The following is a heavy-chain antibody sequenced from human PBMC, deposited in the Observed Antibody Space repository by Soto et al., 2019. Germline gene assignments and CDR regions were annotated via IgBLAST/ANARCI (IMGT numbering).Heavy chain of an antibody. CDR1: GDTIITGGYP. CDR3: ARSVFP. V-gene: IGHV4-30-2*01. CDR2: NYHSGNP. J-gene: IGHJ5*02. Sequence: SETLSLTCDVSGDTIITGGYPWAWIRQPPGKALEWIGHNYHSGNPYYNQSLKSRVIISVDRSKNQFSLKLSSVTAADTAVYYCARSVFPWGQGTLVTVS.